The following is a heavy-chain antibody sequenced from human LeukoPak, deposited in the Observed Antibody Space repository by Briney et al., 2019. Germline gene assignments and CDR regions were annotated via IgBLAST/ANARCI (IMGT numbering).Heavy chain of an antibody. J-gene: IGHJ4*02. CDR1: GFTFSSYA. CDR3: AKRGGYGSGSYSSTFDY. D-gene: IGHD3-10*01. V-gene: IGHV3-23*01. CDR2: ISGSGGST. Sequence: QPGGSLRLSCAASGFTFSSYAMSWVRQAPGKGLEWVSAISGSGGSTYYADSVKGRFTISRDNSKNTLYLQMNSLRAEDTAVYYCAKRGGYGSGSYSSTFDYWGQGTLVTVSS.